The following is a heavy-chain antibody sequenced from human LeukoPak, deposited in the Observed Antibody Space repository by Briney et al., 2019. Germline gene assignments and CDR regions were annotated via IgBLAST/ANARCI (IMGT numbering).Heavy chain of an antibody. Sequence: PSETLSLTCTVSGGSISSGSYYWSWIRQPAGKGLEWIGRIYTSGSTNYNPSLKSQVTISVDTSKNQFSLKLSSVTAADTAVYYCASGYCTPTTCHPGDYWGQGTLVTVSS. J-gene: IGHJ4*02. V-gene: IGHV4-61*02. D-gene: IGHD2-2*03. CDR3: ASGYCTPTTCHPGDY. CDR2: IYTSGST. CDR1: GGSISSGSYY.